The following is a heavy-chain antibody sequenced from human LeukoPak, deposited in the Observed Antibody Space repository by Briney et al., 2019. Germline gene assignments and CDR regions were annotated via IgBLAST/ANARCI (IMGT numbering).Heavy chain of an antibody. CDR3: ARHRSSGDDY. V-gene: IGHV4-59*08. CDR2: IYYSGST. J-gene: IGHJ4*02. CDR1: GVSISGYY. Sequence: SETLSLTCTLYGVSISGYYWSWIRQPPGKGLEWIGYIYYSGSTTYNPSLKSRVTTSVDTSKNQLSLRVSSVTAADTAVYYCARHRSSGDDYWGQGTLVTVSS. D-gene: IGHD6-25*01.